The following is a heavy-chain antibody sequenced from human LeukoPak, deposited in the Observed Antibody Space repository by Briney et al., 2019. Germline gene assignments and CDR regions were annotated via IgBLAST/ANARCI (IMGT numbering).Heavy chain of an antibody. V-gene: IGHV4-34*01. J-gene: IGHJ4*02. Sequence: SETLSLTCAVYGVSFSGYYWSWIRQPPGKGLEWIGEINHSGSTNYNPSLKSRVTISVDTSKNQFSLKLSSVTAADTAVYYCARGGVSYFDYWGQGTLVTVSS. D-gene: IGHD5/OR15-5a*01. CDR1: GVSFSGYY. CDR3: ARGGVSYFDY. CDR2: INHSGST.